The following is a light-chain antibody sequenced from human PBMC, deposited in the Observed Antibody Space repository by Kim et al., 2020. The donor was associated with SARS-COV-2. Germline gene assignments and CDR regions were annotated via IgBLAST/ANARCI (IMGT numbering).Light chain of an antibody. CDR2: AAS. V-gene: IGKV1-39*01. Sequence: ASVGDRVTIHCRASPNIGTYLNWYQQKPGKAPQLLIYAASSLRSGVPSRFSGSGSGTDFTLTISSLQPDDFATYYGQQSYSTPLHSFGQGTKLEI. CDR1: PNIGTY. J-gene: IGKJ2*03. CDR3: QQSYSTPLHS.